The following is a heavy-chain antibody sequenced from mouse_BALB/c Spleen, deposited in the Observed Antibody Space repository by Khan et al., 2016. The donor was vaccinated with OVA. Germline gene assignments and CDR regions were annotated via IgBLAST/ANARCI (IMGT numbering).Heavy chain of an antibody. CDR3: ATSGHYGGNYYVGMDY. J-gene: IGHJ4*01. V-gene: IGHV1-7*01. Sequence: QVQLQQSGAELAKPGASVKMSCKASGYTFTTYWMHWIKQRPGQGLEWIGYINPDTGYNECEQKFKDKATLTADKSSSTAYMQLSSLTSEDSAVYYGATSGHYGGNYYVGMDYWGQGTSVTVSS. CDR1: GYTFTTYW. D-gene: IGHD1-1*01. CDR2: INPDTGYN.